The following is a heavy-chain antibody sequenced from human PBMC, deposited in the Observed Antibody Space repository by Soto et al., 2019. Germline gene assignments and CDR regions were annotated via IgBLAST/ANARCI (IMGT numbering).Heavy chain of an antibody. D-gene: IGHD6-19*01. J-gene: IGHJ4*02. CDR1: GFTFSSSF. CDR2: INQDGGGT. V-gene: IGHV3-7*03. Sequence: GGSQRLSCVASGFTFSSSFMGWVRQAPGKGLEWVANINQDGGGTYYVDSVEGRFTISRDNAKDSLYLQMNSLRGEVTAVYYCARYFRGSGRYFFDYWGQGTLVTVSS. CDR3: ARYFRGSGRYFFDY.